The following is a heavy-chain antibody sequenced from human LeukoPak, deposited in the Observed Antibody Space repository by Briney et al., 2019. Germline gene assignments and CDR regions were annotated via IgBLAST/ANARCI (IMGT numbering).Heavy chain of an antibody. J-gene: IGHJ3*02. V-gene: IGHV4-59*08. CDR1: GGSISSYY. CDR2: IYYSGST. Sequence: SETLSLTCTVSGGSISSYYWSWIRQPPGKGLEWIGYIYYSGSTYYNPSLKSRVTISVDTSKNQFSLKLSSVTAADTAVYYCARQTGTTAFDIWGQGTMVTVSS. CDR3: ARQTGTTAFDI. D-gene: IGHD1-1*01.